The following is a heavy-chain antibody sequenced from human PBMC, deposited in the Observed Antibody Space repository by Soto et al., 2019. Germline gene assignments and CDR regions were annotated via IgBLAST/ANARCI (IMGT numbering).Heavy chain of an antibody. J-gene: IGHJ6*02. CDR1: GYSFTSYW. CDR2: IYPGDSDT. V-gene: IGHV5-51*01. CDR3: ATAKEYYYYGMDV. Sequence: GESLKISCKGSGYSFTSYWIGWVRQMPGKGLEWMGIIYPGDSDTRYSPSFQGQVTISADKSISTAYLQWSSLKASDTAMYYCATAKEYYYYGMDVWGQGTTVTVSS.